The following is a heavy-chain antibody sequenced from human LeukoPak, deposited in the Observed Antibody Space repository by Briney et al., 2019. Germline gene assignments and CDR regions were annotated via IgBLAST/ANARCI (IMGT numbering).Heavy chain of an antibody. Sequence: SETLSLTCTVSGGSISSSSYYWGWIRQPPGKGLEWIGSIYYSGSTYYNPSLKSRVTISVDTSKNQFSLKLSSVTAADTAVYYCARGPGVSDTAMAIDYWGQGTLVTVSS. CDR3: ARGPGVSDTAMAIDY. CDR2: IYYSGST. V-gene: IGHV4-39*07. J-gene: IGHJ4*02. CDR1: GGSISSSSYY. D-gene: IGHD5-18*01.